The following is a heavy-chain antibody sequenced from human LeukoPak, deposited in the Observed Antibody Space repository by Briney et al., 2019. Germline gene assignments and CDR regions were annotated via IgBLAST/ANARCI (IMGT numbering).Heavy chain of an antibody. D-gene: IGHD3-22*01. V-gene: IGHV3-9*01. J-gene: IGHJ4*02. CDR2: ISWNSGSI. CDR3: AKDPQKNYYDSSGDYYFDY. CDR1: GFTFDDYA. Sequence: GGSLRLSCAASGFTFDDYAMPWVRQAPGKGLEWVSGISWNSGSIGYADSVKGRFTISRDNSKNTLYLQMNSLRAEDTAVYYCAKDPQKNYYDSSGDYYFDYWGQGTLVTVSS.